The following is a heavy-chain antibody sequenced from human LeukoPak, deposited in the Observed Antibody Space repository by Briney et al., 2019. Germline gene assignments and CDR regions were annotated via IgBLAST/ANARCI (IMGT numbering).Heavy chain of an antibody. D-gene: IGHD4-17*01. CDR2: INHSGST. V-gene: IGHV4-34*01. J-gene: IGHJ4*02. Sequence: PSETLSLTCAVYGGSFSGYYWSWIRQPPGKGLEWIGEINHSGSTNYNPSLKSRVTISVDTSKNQFSLKLSSVIAADTAVYYCARGQATVTTGQYYFDYWGQGTLVTVSS. CDR1: GGSFSGYY. CDR3: ARGQATVTTGQYYFDY.